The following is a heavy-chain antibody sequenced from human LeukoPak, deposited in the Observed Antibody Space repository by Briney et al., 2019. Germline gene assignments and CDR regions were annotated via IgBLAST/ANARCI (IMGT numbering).Heavy chain of an antibody. Sequence: GGSLRLSCAASGFTVSSNYMSWVRQAPGKGLKWVSVIYSGGSTYYADSVKGRFTISRDNSKNTLYLQMNSLRAEDTAVYYCARGKRVGYYYGSGSPTGAFDIWGQGTMVTVSS. D-gene: IGHD3-10*01. V-gene: IGHV3-53*01. CDR1: GFTVSSNY. CDR2: IYSGGST. CDR3: ARGKRVGYYYGSGSPTGAFDI. J-gene: IGHJ3*02.